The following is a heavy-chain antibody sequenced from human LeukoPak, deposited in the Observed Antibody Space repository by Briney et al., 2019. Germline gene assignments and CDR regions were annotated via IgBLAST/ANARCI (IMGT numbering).Heavy chain of an antibody. D-gene: IGHD5-12*01. Sequence: GGSLRLSCAASGFVLSDYGMHWVRQAPGKGREWVAFVRNDGSNAYYVGSVKGRFTISRDKSKNTLYLQMNSLRVEDTAVYSCAKESDSGYHSEGPRNWGLGTLVTVSS. CDR2: VRNDGSNA. CDR3: AKESDSGYHSEGPRN. J-gene: IGHJ4*02. V-gene: IGHV3-30*02. CDR1: GFVLSDYG.